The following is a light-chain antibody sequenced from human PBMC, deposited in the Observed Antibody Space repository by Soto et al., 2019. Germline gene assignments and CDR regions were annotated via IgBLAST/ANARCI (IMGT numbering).Light chain of an antibody. CDR2: SNN. V-gene: IGLV1-44*01. J-gene: IGLJ7*01. Sequence: QSVLTQPPSASGTPGQRVTISCSGSSSNIGSNTVNWYQQLPGTAPKLLIYSNNQRPSGVPDRFSGSKSGTSVSLAISGLQSEDEADYYCASWDDRLNGPVFGGGTQLTVL. CDR1: SSNIGSNT. CDR3: ASWDDRLNGPV.